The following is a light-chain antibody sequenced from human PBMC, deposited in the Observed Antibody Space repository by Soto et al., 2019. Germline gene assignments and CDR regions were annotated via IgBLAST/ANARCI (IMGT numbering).Light chain of an antibody. CDR1: QSISSN. Sequence: EIVVTQSPDTLSVAPGVEATLSCRASQSISSNLAWYQQKPGQAPRLVIFDASTRATGIPDRFTGRGSGTEFTLTISSLQSEDSAVYFCQQYNDWPPITFGGGTRVDIK. CDR2: DAS. CDR3: QQYNDWPPIT. V-gene: IGKV3-15*01. J-gene: IGKJ4*01.